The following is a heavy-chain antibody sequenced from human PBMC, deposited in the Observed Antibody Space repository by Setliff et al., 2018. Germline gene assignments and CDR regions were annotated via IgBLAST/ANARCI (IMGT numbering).Heavy chain of an antibody. CDR3: ARAIPPGYISTWYSS. CDR1: GYTFTSYA. D-gene: IGHD6-13*01. J-gene: IGHJ4*02. V-gene: IGHV1-3*01. Sequence: ASVKVSCKASGYTFTSYAMNWVRQAPGQRLEWMGWINAGNGNTKYSQKFQGRVAITRDTSASTAYMELSSLRSEDTAVYYCARAIPPGYISTWYSSWGQGTLVTVSS. CDR2: INAGNGNT.